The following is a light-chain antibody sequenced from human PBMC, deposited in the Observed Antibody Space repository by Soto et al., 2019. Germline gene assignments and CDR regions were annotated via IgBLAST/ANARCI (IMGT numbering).Light chain of an antibody. Sequence: QSVLTQPPSLSAAPGQRVTISCSGSSSNIGNNYVSWYQQFPGTAPKFLIYDNKTRPSGFPARLSAAKSGTSATLGITGVQTGDEADDYCSTWDSSLSAVVFGGGTKLTVL. J-gene: IGLJ2*01. CDR1: SSNIGNNY. CDR3: STWDSSLSAVV. CDR2: DNK. V-gene: IGLV1-51*01.